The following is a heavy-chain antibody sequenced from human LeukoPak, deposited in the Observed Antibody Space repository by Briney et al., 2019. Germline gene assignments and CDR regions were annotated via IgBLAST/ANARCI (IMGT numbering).Heavy chain of an antibody. Sequence: SQTLSLTCAISGDSVSSNSAAWNWIRQSPSRGLEWLGRTYYRSKWYNDYAVSVKSRITINPDTSKNQFSLQLNSVTPEDTAVYYCARGYGSGSYYPPLYYFDYWGQGTLVTVSS. CDR2: TYYRSKWYN. CDR1: GDSVSSNSAA. D-gene: IGHD3-10*01. CDR3: ARGYGSGSYYPPLYYFDY. J-gene: IGHJ4*02. V-gene: IGHV6-1*01.